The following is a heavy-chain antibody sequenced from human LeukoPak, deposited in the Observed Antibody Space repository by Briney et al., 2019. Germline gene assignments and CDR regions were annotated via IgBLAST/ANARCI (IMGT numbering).Heavy chain of an antibody. CDR1: GYTLTELS. CDR3: GRGFSIDY. D-gene: IGHD3-10*01. V-gene: IGHV1-24*01. Sequence: GASVKVSCKVSGYTLTELSIHWVRQAPGKGLEWMGGFDPEDGKTSYTQRFQGRVTLTKDTSTDTAYMELSSLTSEDTAVYYCGRGFSIDYWGQGTLVTVSS. CDR2: FDPEDGKT. J-gene: IGHJ4*02.